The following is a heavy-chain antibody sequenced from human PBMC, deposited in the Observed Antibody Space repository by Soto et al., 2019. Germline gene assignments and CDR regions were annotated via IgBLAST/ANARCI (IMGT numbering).Heavy chain of an antibody. CDR1: GGSFSGYY. CDR3: ARGRRLNFVVVPVANCFNP. CDR2: INHSGST. D-gene: IGHD2-2*01. V-gene: IGHV4-34*01. Sequence: PSETLSLTCAVYGGSFSGYYWSWIRQPPGKGLEWIGEINHSGSTNYNPSLKSRVTISVDTSKNQFSLKLSSVTAADTAVYYCARGRRLNFVVVPVANCFNPGARGTLVPVSP. J-gene: IGHJ5*02.